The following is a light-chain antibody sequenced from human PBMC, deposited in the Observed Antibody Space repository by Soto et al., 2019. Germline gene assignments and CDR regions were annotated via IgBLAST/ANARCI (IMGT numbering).Light chain of an antibody. J-gene: IGKJ1*01. Sequence: EIVMTQSPATLCVSPGERATLSCRASQSVSSYLAWYQQKPGQAPRLLIYDASNRATGIPARFSGSGSGTDFTLSISSLEPEDFAVYYCQQRTNWPPWTFGQGTKVDIK. V-gene: IGKV3-11*01. CDR1: QSVSSY. CDR3: QQRTNWPPWT. CDR2: DAS.